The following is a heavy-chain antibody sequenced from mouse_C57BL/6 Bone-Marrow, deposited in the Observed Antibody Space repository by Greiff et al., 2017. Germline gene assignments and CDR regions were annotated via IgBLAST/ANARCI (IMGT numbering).Heavy chain of an antibody. Sequence: QVQLQQPGAELVMPGASVKLSCKASGYTFTSYGMHWVKQRPGQGLEWIGEIDPSDSYTNYNQKFKGKSTLTEDTSSSTAYMQLSSLTFEDSAFDYCASDYDYDGGDYFDYGGQGTTLTVSS. D-gene: IGHD2-4*01. V-gene: IGHV1-69*01. CDR2: IDPSDSYT. CDR1: GYTFTSYG. CDR3: ASDYDYDGGDYFDY. J-gene: IGHJ2*01.